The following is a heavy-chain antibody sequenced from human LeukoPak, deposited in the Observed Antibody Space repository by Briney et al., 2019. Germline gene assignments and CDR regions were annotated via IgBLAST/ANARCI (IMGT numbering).Heavy chain of an antibody. CDR2: IYYSGST. D-gene: IGHD5-18*01. Sequence: SETLSLTCTVSGGSISSYYWSWIRQPPGKGLEWIGYIYYSGSTNYNPSLKSRVTISVDTSKNQFSLKLSSVTAADTAVYYCARDSRGYSYGYNYYYMDVWGKGTTVTVSS. CDR1: GGSISSYY. CDR3: ARDSRGYSYGYNYYYMDV. J-gene: IGHJ6*03. V-gene: IGHV4-59*01.